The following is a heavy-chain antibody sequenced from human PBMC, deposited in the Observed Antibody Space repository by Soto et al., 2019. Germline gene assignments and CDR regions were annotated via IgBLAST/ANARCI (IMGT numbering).Heavy chain of an antibody. CDR3: ATHRGSGWDY. CDR1: GFTFSSYG. CDR2: ISYDGSNK. V-gene: IGHV3-30*03. Sequence: QVQLVESGGGVVQPGRSLRLSCAASGFTFSSYGMHWVRQAPGKGLEWVAVISYDGSNKYYADSVKGRFTISRDNSKNTLYLQMNSLRAEDTAVYYCATHRGSGWDYWGQGTLVTVSS. J-gene: IGHJ4*02. D-gene: IGHD6-19*01.